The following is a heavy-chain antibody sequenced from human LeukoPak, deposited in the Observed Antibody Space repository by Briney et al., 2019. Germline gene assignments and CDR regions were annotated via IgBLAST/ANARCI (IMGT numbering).Heavy chain of an antibody. Sequence: GESLKISCKGAGYSFSTYWIGWVRQMPGKGLEWMGIIFPGDSDTRYSPSFQGQVTISADKSISTAYLQWSSLKASDTAMYYCARRSYSASYYDYWGQGTLVTVSS. V-gene: IGHV5-51*01. D-gene: IGHD1-26*01. CDR2: IFPGDSDT. CDR3: ARRSYSASYYDY. J-gene: IGHJ4*02. CDR1: GYSFSTYW.